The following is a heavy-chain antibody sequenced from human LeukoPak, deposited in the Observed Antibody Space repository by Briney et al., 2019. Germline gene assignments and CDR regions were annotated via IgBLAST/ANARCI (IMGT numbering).Heavy chain of an antibody. D-gene: IGHD1-26*01. Sequence: SETLSLTCTVSGGSIISGRYYWGLIPQPPGKGLEWIWSIYYGGSAYYNPSLKSRVTISVDTPKNQFSLKLSSVTAADTALYYCARSNSGSSRYWYFGLWGRGTLVTVSS. CDR2: IYYGGSA. CDR1: GGSIISGRYY. CDR3: ARSNSGSSRYWYFGL. J-gene: IGHJ2*01. V-gene: IGHV4-39*01.